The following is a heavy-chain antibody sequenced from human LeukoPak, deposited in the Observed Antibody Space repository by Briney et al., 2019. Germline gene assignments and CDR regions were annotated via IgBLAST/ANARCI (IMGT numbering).Heavy chain of an antibody. CDR1: GVSLNGNY. CDR2: VSDTGDT. D-gene: IGHD3-3*01. CDR3: ARVFRGVVTSNWLDP. Sequence: SETLSLTCTVSGVSLNGNYWTWIRQLPGKGLEWIGFVSDTGDTDYNPSLKSRLTISADTSKSQLSLILSSVTAADTALYYCARVFRGVVTSNWLDPWGQGTLVTVSS. V-gene: IGHV4-59*01. J-gene: IGHJ5*02.